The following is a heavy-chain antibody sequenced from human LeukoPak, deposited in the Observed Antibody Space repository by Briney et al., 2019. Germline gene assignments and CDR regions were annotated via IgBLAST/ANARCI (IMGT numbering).Heavy chain of an antibody. CDR2: VSPDGDNK. CDR3: ASGATGFDY. J-gene: IGHJ4*02. CDR1: GFAFSGYW. V-gene: IGHV3-7*01. Sequence: GGSLRLSCPASGFAFSGYWMTWFGQAAGKGLEWVANVSPDGDNKRYVESVKGRFTISRDNAKNSFYLRMNSLRAEDTAVYYCASGATGFDYWGQGTLVTVSS. D-gene: IGHD1-1*01.